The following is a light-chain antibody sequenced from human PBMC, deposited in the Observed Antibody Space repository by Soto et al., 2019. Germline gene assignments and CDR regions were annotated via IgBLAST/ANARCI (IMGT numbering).Light chain of an antibody. J-gene: IGKJ5*01. CDR2: AAS. Sequence: DIQMTQSPSSLSASVGDTVTITCRASQSISTYLSWYQQKPGKAPKLLIYAASILQSGVPSRFSGGGSGTDFTLTISSLQPEDSATYYCQQSYGTPIIFGQGTRLEIK. V-gene: IGKV1-39*01. CDR1: QSISTY. CDR3: QQSYGTPII.